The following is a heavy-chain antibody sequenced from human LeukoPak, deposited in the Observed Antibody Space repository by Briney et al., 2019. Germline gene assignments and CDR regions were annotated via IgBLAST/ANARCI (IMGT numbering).Heavy chain of an antibody. CDR2: ITLDGIST. CDR3: ARTETAPDGYNHKSGHFQH. D-gene: IGHD5-24*01. J-gene: IGHJ1*01. V-gene: IGHV3-64*01. CDR1: GFTFSSYG. Sequence: GGSLRLSCAASGFTFSSYGMHWVRQAPGKGLEYVSAITLDGISTYYANSVKGRFTISRDNSKNTLYLQMNSLRAEDTAVYYCARTETAPDGYNHKSGHFQHWGQGTLVTVSS.